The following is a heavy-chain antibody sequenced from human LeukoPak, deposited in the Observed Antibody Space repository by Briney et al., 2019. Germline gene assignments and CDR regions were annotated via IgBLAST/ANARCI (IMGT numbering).Heavy chain of an antibody. CDR3: ARSYCSSTRCSPDNWFDP. D-gene: IGHD2-2*01. J-gene: IGHJ5*02. V-gene: IGHV4-34*01. Sequence: SETLSLTCAVYGGSFSGYYWSWIRQPPGKGLEWIGEINHSGSTNYNPSLKSRVTISVDTSKSQFSLQLNSVTPEDTALYYCARSYCSSTRCSPDNWFDPWGQGTLVTVSS. CDR1: GGSFSGYY. CDR2: INHSGST.